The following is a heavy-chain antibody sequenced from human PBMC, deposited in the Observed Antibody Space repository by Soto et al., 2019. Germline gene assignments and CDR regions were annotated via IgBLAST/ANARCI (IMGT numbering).Heavy chain of an antibody. CDR1: GYTFTSYD. CDR3: ARGLSYRQD. D-gene: IGHD1-26*01. J-gene: IGHJ4*02. CDR2: MHPNSGNT. Sequence: ASVKVSCKASGYTFTSYDTYWVRQATGQGLEWMGWMHPNSGNTGYAQKFQGRVTMTRNTSITTAYMELSSLTSEDTAVYYCARGLSYRQDWGQGTLVTVSS. V-gene: IGHV1-8*01.